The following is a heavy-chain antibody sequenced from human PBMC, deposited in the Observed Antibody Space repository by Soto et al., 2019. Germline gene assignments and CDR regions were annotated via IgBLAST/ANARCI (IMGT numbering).Heavy chain of an antibody. D-gene: IGHD1-7*01. CDR2: ISGDEGTT. CDR1: GFTFSSFA. Sequence: PGVSLRLSCAASGFTFSSFALSWVRRAPGKGLEWVSAISGDEGTTHYADSVKGRFTISRDNSKNTLFLQMNSLRAEDTAIYYCATHATGTTFYTLIYWGQGSPVTVSS. J-gene: IGHJ4*02. V-gene: IGHV3-23*01. CDR3: ATHATGTTFYTLIY.